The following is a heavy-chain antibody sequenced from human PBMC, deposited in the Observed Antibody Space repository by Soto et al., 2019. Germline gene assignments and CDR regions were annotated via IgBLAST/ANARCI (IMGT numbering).Heavy chain of an antibody. D-gene: IGHD5-18*01. V-gene: IGHV3-23*01. J-gene: IGHJ4*02. Sequence: VQLLESGGGLVQPGGSLTLSCAASGFTFSSYAMSWVRQAPGKGLEWVSAIGGSGGSTYYADSVKGRFTISKDNAGNTLYLQMNSLRAEDTAVYYCAKDRGGAYTYGFCDYWGQGTLVTVSS. CDR2: IGGSGGST. CDR3: AKDRGGAYTYGFCDY. CDR1: GFTFSSYA.